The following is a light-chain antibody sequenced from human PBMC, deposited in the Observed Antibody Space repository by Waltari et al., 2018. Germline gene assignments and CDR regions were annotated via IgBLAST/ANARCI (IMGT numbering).Light chain of an antibody. CDR3: AAWDDSLSRLV. CDR1: RSNIGTNF. Sequence: QSVLNQPPSTSGTPGQRVTISCYGSRSNIGTNFTYRYQQLPGTAPKLLIFKDNQRPSGVPDRFSDSRSGTSASLAISGLRSEDEADYYCAAWDDSLSRLVFGGGTKLTVL. V-gene: IGLV1-47*01. CDR2: KDN. J-gene: IGLJ3*02.